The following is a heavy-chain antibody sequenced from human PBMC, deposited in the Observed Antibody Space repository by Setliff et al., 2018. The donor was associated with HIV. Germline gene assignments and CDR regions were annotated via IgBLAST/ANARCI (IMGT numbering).Heavy chain of an antibody. J-gene: IGHJ4*02. CDR3: ARGLGYCGGDCYSDLFDY. V-gene: IGHV1-2*02. CDR2: LNPKSGGI. D-gene: IGHD2-21*02. Sequence: ASVKVSCKASGYTFTGYYMHWVRQAPGQGLEWVGWLNPKSGGINYAQKFQGRVTMTRATSINTVYMDLRRLTSDDTAMYYCARGLGYCGGDCYSDLFDYWGQGTLVTVSS. CDR1: GYTFTGYY.